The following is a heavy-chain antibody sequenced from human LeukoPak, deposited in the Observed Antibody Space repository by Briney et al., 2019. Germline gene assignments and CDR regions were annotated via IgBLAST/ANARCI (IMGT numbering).Heavy chain of an antibody. J-gene: IGHJ4*02. CDR2: INHSGST. Sequence: SETLSLTCAVYGGSFSGYYWSWIRQPPGKGLEWIGEINHSGSTNYNPSLKSRVTISVDTSKNQFSLKLSSVTAADTAVYYCARGGGWSPYYIDYWGQGTLVTVSS. CDR3: ARGGGWSPYYIDY. D-gene: IGHD6-19*01. V-gene: IGHV4-34*01. CDR1: GGSFSGYY.